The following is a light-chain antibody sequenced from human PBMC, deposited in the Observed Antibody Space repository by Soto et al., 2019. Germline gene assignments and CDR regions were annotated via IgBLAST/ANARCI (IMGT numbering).Light chain of an antibody. CDR2: DAS. CDR1: QSVNSN. J-gene: IGKJ1*01. V-gene: IGKV3-11*01. CDR3: QQRSNWPLK. Sequence: EIVMTQSPATLSVSPGERGTLSCRASQSVNSNLAWYQQKPGQAPRLLIYDASNRATGIPARFSGSGSGTDFTLTISSLEPEDFAVYYCQQRSNWPLKFGQGTKVDSK.